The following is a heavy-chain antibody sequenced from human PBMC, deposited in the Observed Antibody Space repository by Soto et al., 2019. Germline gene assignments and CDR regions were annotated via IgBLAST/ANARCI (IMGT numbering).Heavy chain of an antibody. D-gene: IGHD3-10*01. Sequence: GGSLRLSCAASGFTFSSYAMSWVRQAPGKGLEWVSAISGSGGSTYYADSVKGRFTISRDNSKNTLYLQMNSLRAEDTAVYYCAKETYYYGSGSSLYFDYWGQGTLVNVS. CDR1: GFTFSSYA. CDR3: AKETYYYGSGSSLYFDY. CDR2: ISGSGGST. J-gene: IGHJ4*02. V-gene: IGHV3-23*01.